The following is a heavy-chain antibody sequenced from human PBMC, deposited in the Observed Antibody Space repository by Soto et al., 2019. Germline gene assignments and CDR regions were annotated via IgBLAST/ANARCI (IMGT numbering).Heavy chain of an antibody. D-gene: IGHD3-10*01. Sequence: GESLKISCAASGFTFSNAWMNWVRQAPGKGLEWVGRIKSKTDGGTTDYAAPVKGRFTISRDDSKNTLYLQMNSLKTEDTAVYYCTTGGSDDYYGSGTLPDYYYGMDVWGQGTTVTVSS. CDR2: IKSKTDGGTT. CDR3: TTGGSDDYYGSGTLPDYYYGMDV. CDR1: GFTFSNAW. J-gene: IGHJ6*02. V-gene: IGHV3-15*07.